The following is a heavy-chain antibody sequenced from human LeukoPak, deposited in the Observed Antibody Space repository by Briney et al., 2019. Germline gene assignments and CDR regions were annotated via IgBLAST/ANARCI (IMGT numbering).Heavy chain of an antibody. J-gene: IGHJ5*02. CDR2: IIPIFGTA. CDR3: ASVTMVRGVKRNWFDP. D-gene: IGHD3-10*01. Sequence: ASVKVSCKASGGTFSSYAISWVRQAPGQGLEWMGGIIPIFGTANYAQKFQGRVTITADESTSTAYMELSSPRSEDTAVYYCASVTMVRGVKRNWFDPWGQGTLVTVSS. CDR1: GGTFSSYA. V-gene: IGHV1-69*13.